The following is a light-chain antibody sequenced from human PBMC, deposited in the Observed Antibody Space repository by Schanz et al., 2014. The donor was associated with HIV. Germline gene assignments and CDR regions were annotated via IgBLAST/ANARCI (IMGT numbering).Light chain of an antibody. J-gene: IGLJ1*01. CDR3: QSYDSRLSGSV. CDR2: GNS. Sequence: QSVLTQPPSVSGAPGQTVTISCTGSSSNIGAGFDLHWYQHLPGTAPKLLIYGNSNRPSGVPDRFSGSKSGTSASLAITGLQAEDEADYYCQSYDSRLSGSVFGTGTKVTVL. V-gene: IGLV1-40*01. CDR1: SSNIGAGFD.